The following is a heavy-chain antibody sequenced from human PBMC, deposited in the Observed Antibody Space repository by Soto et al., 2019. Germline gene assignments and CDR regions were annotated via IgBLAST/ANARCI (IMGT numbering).Heavy chain of an antibody. V-gene: IGHV4-31*03. CDR2: IYYSGST. J-gene: IGHJ3*02. CDR3: ARRATYYYDSSGYFHAFDI. D-gene: IGHD3-22*01. Sequence: SETMCLTCSVSGGSIGGGGYYWSWIRQHPGKGLEWIGYIYYSGSTYYNPSLKSRVTISVDTSKNQFSLKLSSVTAADTAVYYCARRATYYYDSSGYFHAFDIWGQGTMVTVSS. CDR1: GGSIGGGGYY.